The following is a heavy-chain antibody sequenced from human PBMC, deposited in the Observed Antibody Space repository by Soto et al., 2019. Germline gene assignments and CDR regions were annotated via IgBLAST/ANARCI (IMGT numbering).Heavy chain of an antibody. Sequence: QVQLVESGGGVVQSGRSLRLSCAASGFTFSSYGMHWVRQAPGKGLEWVAVIWYDGSNKYYADSVKGRFTISRDNSKNTLYLPMNSLRADDTAVYYWARDPTSQGRIQLWYDYWGQGTLVTVSS. D-gene: IGHD5-18*01. CDR1: GFTFSSYG. CDR3: ARDPTSQGRIQLWYDY. J-gene: IGHJ4*02. CDR2: IWYDGSNK. V-gene: IGHV3-33*01.